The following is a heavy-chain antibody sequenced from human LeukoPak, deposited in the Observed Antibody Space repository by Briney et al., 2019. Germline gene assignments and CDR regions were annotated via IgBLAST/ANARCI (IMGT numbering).Heavy chain of an antibody. CDR2: INYSGST. Sequence: PSETLSLTCTVDGDSISSRSYYWVWIRQSPGKGLEWIGTINYSGSTYYSPSLISRVTMSVDPSKNQFSLNLSSVTAADTAVYYCARLGGSYSYFDYWGQGTLVTVSS. D-gene: IGHD1-26*01. CDR3: ARLGGSYSYFDY. CDR1: GDSISSRSYY. J-gene: IGHJ4*02. V-gene: IGHV4-39*07.